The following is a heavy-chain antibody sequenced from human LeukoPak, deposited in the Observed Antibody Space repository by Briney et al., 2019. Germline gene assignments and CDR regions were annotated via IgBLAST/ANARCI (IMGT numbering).Heavy chain of an antibody. Sequence: GGSLRLSCAASGFTFSSYSMNWVRQAPGKGLEWGSSISSSSSYIYYADPVKGRFTISRDNAKNSLYLQMNSLRAEDTAVYYCARLRGYSYGQRDYYFDYWGQGTLVTVSS. CDR2: ISSSSSYI. V-gene: IGHV3-21*01. D-gene: IGHD5-18*01. CDR1: GFTFSSYS. J-gene: IGHJ4*02. CDR3: ARLRGYSYGQRDYYFDY.